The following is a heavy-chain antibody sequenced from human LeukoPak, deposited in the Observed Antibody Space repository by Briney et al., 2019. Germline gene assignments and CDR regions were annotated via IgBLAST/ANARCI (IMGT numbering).Heavy chain of an antibody. D-gene: IGHD5-12*01. J-gene: IGHJ4*02. CDR3: AKGPQLYSGYHPDY. CDR2: ITGSDDST. CDR1: GFTFSSYS. V-gene: IGHV3-23*01. Sequence: GGSLRLSCAASGFTFSSYSMNWVRQAPGKGLEWVSTITGSDDSTYYADSVKGRFTISRDSSKSTLFLQMNGLRVEDTAVYYCAKGPQLYSGYHPDYWGQGTLVTVSS.